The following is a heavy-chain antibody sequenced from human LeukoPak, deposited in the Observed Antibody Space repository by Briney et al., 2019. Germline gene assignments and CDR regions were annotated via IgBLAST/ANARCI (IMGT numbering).Heavy chain of an antibody. D-gene: IGHD3-22*01. Sequence: GGSLRLSCAASGFTFSNYWMHWVRQAPGKGLVWVSRINSDGITTSYADSVKGRFTISRDNAKNTLNLQMNSLRAEDTAVYYCARDLGQYYDTSDNWFDPWGQGTLVTVSS. CDR1: GFTFSNYW. J-gene: IGHJ5*02. CDR3: ARDLGQYYDTSDNWFDP. V-gene: IGHV3-74*01. CDR2: INSDGITT.